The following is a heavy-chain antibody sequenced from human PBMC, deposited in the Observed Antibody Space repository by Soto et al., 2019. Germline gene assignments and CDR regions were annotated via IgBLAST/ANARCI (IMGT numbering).Heavy chain of an antibody. J-gene: IGHJ1*01. D-gene: IGHD2-15*01. CDR2: VNPSGGST. CDR1: GYLFTAYS. CDR3: AREENCSGGTCYSEYFHR. Sequence: ASVKVSCKASGYLFTAYSMHWVRLAPGQGLEWMGVVNPSGGSTKYAQNFQGRVTMTRDTSTTTIYMELSSLRSDDMAIYYCAREENCSGGTCYSEYFHRWGQGTLVTVS. V-gene: IGHV1-46*01.